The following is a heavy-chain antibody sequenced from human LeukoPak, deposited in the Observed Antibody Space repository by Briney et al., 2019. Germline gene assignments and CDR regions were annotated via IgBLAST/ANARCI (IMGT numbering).Heavy chain of an antibody. J-gene: IGHJ3*02. Sequence: ASVKVSCKASGYTFTSYDINWVRQATGQGLEWMGWMNPNSGNTGYAQKFQGRVTMTRNTSISTAYTELSSLRSEDTAVYYCARHAYYDFWSGPTHVAFDIWGQGTMVTVSS. CDR2: MNPNSGNT. D-gene: IGHD3-3*01. V-gene: IGHV1-8*01. CDR3: ARHAYYDFWSGPTHVAFDI. CDR1: GYTFTSYD.